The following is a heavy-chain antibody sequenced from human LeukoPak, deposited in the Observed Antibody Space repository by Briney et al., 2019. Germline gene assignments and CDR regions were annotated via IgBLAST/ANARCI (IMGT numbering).Heavy chain of an antibody. CDR2: ISTTSSYI. Sequence: GGPLRLSCAASGFTFSSYSMNWVRQAPGKGLEWVSCISTTSSYIFYADSVRGRFTISRDNAKNSLYLQMDSLRAEDTAVYYCARGGIITSYAFEIWGQGTMVTVSS. V-gene: IGHV3-21*01. J-gene: IGHJ3*02. D-gene: IGHD1-26*01. CDR3: ARGGIITSYAFEI. CDR1: GFTFSSYS.